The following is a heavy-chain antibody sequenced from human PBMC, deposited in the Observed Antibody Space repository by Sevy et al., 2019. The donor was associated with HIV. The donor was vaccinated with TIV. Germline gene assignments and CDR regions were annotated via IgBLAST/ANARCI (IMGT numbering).Heavy chain of an antibody. Sequence: GGSLRLSCAASGFTFDDYAMHWVRQAPGKGLEWVSGISWNSGSIGYADSVKGRFTISRDNAKNSLYLQMNSLRAEDTALYYCAADYGSGSKFDYWGQGTLVTVSS. CDR3: AADYGSGSKFDY. J-gene: IGHJ4*02. V-gene: IGHV3-9*01. CDR2: ISWNSGSI. CDR1: GFTFDDYA. D-gene: IGHD3-10*01.